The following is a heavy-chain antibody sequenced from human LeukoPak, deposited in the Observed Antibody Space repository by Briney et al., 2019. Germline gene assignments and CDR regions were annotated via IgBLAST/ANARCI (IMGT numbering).Heavy chain of an antibody. D-gene: IGHD3-22*01. CDR1: GGSIRSSDYY. CDR2: ISYGGNT. CDR3: ARDSRIAPGGYDAFDI. Sequence: SETLSLTCSVSGGSIRSSDYYWGWIRQPPGKGLEWIGSISYGGNTYYNPSVKSRVAISVDTSKSQFSLKLSSVTAADTAVYYCARDSRIAPGGYDAFDIWGQGTMVTVSS. V-gene: IGHV4-39*07. J-gene: IGHJ3*02.